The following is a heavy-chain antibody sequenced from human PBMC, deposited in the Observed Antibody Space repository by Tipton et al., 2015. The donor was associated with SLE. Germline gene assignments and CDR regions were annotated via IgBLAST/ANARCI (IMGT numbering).Heavy chain of an antibody. CDR2: IDPSDSYT. Sequence: VQLVQSGAEVKKPGESLRISCKGSGYSFSDFWITWVRQMPGKGLEWMGRIDPSDSYTNYSPSFQGHVTFSADKSVSTAFLQWSGLKASDSAMYYCARHIRAPNTMGAFDIWGQGTMVTVSS. CDR1: GYSFSDFW. D-gene: IGHD1-26*01. CDR3: ARHIRAPNTMGAFDI. V-gene: IGHV5-10-1*01. J-gene: IGHJ3*02.